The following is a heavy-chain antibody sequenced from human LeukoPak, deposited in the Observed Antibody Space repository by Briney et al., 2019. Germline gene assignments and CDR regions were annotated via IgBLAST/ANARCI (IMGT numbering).Heavy chain of an antibody. CDR1: GGSISSSNW. CDR2: IYHSGST. Sequence: SGTLSLTCAVSGGSISSSNWWSWVRQPPGKGLEWIGEIYHSGSTNYNPSLKSRVTISVDTSKNQFSLKLSSVTAADTAVYYCGRAPGRDSGGVDYWGQGTLVTVSS. V-gene: IGHV4-4*02. D-gene: IGHD3-10*01. J-gene: IGHJ4*02. CDR3: GRAPGRDSGGVDY.